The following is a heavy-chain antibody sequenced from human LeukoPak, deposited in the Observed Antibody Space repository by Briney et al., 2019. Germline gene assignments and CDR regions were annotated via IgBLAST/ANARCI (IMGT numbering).Heavy chain of an antibody. J-gene: IGHJ1*01. CDR2: IRRQANSPAK. CDR1: GVAFSGST. D-gene: IGHD3-22*01. CDR3: TTYARSAYLYFQH. V-gene: IGHV3-73*01. Sequence: GGCLKLSCAASGVAFSGSTMGGVPEASVERGWWGWGIRRQANSPAKAYAASLKGRFNICRDDSKNTAHLQMNSLKTEDKAVYYCTTYARSAYLYFQHWGQGTLVTVSS.